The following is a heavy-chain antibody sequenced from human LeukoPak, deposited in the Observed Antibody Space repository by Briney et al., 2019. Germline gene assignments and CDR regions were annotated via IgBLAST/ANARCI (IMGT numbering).Heavy chain of an antibody. D-gene: IGHD3-22*01. V-gene: IGHV4-61*08. CDR1: GGSISSGDYD. Sequence: SETLSLTCTVSGGSISSGDYDWSWIRQPPGKGLEWIGYIYYSGSTNYNPSLKSRVTISVDTSKNQVSLKLSSVTAADTAVYYCAREGYYDSTGYYYHDAFDIWGQGTMVTVSS. CDR2: IYYSGST. CDR3: AREGYYDSTGYYYHDAFDI. J-gene: IGHJ3*02.